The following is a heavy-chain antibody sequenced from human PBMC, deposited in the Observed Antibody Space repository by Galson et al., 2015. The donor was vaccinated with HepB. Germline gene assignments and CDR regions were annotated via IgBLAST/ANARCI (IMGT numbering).Heavy chain of an antibody. D-gene: IGHD2-21*01. V-gene: IGHV3-64*01. J-gene: IGHJ4*02. CDR1: GFTFGSYA. Sequence: SLRLSCAASGFTFGSYAIHWVRQAPGKRLEYVSGISSDGVTTHYGNSVKGRFTISRDNGKNTVYLQMGSLRIEGMAVYYCARVTNWGLFDYWGQGTRVTVSS. CDR3: ARVTNWGLFDY. CDR2: ISSDGVTT.